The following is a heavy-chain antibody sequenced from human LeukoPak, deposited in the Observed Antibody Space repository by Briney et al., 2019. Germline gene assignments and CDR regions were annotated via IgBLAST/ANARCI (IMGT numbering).Heavy chain of an antibody. D-gene: IGHD3-10*01. CDR2: INHSGST. CDR1: GGSFSGYY. CDR3: ARLSQSSAPDY. V-gene: IGHV4-34*01. Sequence: PSETLSLTCAVYGGSFSGYYWSWIRQPPGKGLEWIGEINHSGSTNYNPSLKSRVTISVDTSKNQFSLKLSSVTAADTAVYYCARLSQSSAPDYWGQGTLVTVSS. J-gene: IGHJ4*02.